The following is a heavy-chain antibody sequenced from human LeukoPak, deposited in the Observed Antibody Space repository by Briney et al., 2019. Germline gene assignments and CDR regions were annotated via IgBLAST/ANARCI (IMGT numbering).Heavy chain of an antibody. Sequence: GASVKVSCKASGYTFSSYTMNWVRQAPGQGLEWMGIINPSGGSTSYAQKFQGRVTITRDTSTSTVYMEVSSLRSEDTAVYFCARLRGYSSSWPDAFDIWGQGTMVTVSS. CDR1: GYTFSSYT. V-gene: IGHV1-46*01. J-gene: IGHJ3*02. D-gene: IGHD6-13*01. CDR2: INPSGGST. CDR3: ARLRGYSSSWPDAFDI.